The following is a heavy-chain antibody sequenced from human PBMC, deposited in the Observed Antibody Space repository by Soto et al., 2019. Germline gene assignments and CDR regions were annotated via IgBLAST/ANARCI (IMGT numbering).Heavy chain of an antibody. CDR3: ASYCGGDCYKGAFDI. D-gene: IGHD2-21*02. CDR1: GDSISGGS. Sequence: SAPRSPSRTFAGDSISGGSWSWVRPPPGTGLECIGYIYSSGSTHYHPSLKSRVSISVDTPKTHFSLRLSCVTAADTAVYYCASYCGGDCYKGAFDIWGQGTMVT. V-gene: IGHV4-59*01. J-gene: IGHJ3*02. CDR2: IYSSGST.